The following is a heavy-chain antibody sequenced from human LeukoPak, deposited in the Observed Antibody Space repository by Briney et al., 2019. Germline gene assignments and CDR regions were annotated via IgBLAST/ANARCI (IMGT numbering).Heavy chain of an antibody. CDR2: INSDGSST. V-gene: IGHV3-74*01. D-gene: IGHD3-3*01. Sequence: PGGSLRLSCAASGFTFSSYGMHWVRQAPGKGLVWVSRINSDGSSTSYADSVKGRFTISRDNAKNTLYLQMNSLRAEDTAVYYCARDGFLEWLYYYYYGMDVWGQGTTVTVSS. J-gene: IGHJ6*02. CDR3: ARDGFLEWLYYYYYGMDV. CDR1: GFTFSSYG.